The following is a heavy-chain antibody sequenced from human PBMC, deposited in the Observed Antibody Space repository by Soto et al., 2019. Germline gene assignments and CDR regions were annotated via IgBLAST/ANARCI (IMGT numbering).Heavy chain of an antibody. CDR1: VFTFSDYA. J-gene: IGHJ6*03. V-gene: IGHV3-48*02. CDR3: AGTTSHQWYYMEV. CDR2: ISSSSTI. Sequence: GWSLRHSCSSSVFTFSDYALNLVLHAPGEGLEWISYISSSSTIYFADSLKGRFTISRDNAKNSLYLQMNSLRDEDTAVYYCAGTTSHQWYYMEVWGKGTTVTVSS. D-gene: IGHD1-7*01.